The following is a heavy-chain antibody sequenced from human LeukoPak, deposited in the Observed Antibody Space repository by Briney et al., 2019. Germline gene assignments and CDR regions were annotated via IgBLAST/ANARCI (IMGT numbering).Heavy chain of an antibody. V-gene: IGHV1-24*01. Sequence: GASVKVSCKVSGYTLTELSMHWVRQAPGKGLEWMGGFDPEDGETIYAQKFQGRVTMTEDTSTDTAYMELSSLRSEDTAVYYCATDETQGNDYVRGSYRYNAFDIWGQGTMVTVSS. J-gene: IGHJ3*02. CDR1: GYTLTELS. CDR3: ATDETQGNDYVRGSYRYNAFDI. D-gene: IGHD3-16*02. CDR2: FDPEDGET.